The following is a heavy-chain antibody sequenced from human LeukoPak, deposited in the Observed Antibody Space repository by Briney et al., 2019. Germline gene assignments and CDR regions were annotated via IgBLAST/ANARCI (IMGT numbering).Heavy chain of an antibody. CDR3: ARETPATTGRGYFDY. D-gene: IGHD3-10*01. J-gene: IGHJ4*02. Sequence: KPSETLSLTCAVYGGSFSGYYWSWVRQPPGKGLEWIGEIYHSGSTNYNPSLKSRVTISVDKSKNQFSLKLSSVTAADTAVYYCARETPATTGRGYFDYWGQGTLVTVSS. CDR2: IYHSGST. V-gene: IGHV4-34*01. CDR1: GGSFSGYY.